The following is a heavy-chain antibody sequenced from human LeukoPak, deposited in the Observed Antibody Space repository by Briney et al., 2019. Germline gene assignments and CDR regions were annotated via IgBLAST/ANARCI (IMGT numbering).Heavy chain of an antibody. J-gene: IGHJ5*01. D-gene: IGHD6-19*01. V-gene: IGHV1-18*01. CDR1: GYRLSSYG. Sequence: ASVKVSCKASGYRLSSYGITWVRQAPGQGLEWMGWISAYNGKTNYAQKFQGRVTLSTDTSTSTAYMELRSLRSDDTAVYYCARDRASSGWFDYWGQGTLVTVSS. CDR3: ARDRASSGWFDY. CDR2: ISAYNGKT.